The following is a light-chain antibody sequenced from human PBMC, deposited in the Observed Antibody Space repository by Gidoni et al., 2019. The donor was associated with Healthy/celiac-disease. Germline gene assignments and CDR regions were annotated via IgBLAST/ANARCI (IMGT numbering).Light chain of an antibody. CDR1: QSVSSY. CDR2: DAS. CDR3: QQRSNWPRT. J-gene: IGKJ4*01. Sequence: EIVLTQSPATLSLSPGERATLSCRASQSVSSYLAWYQQKPGQAPRLLIYDASNRATGIPARFSGSGSGTGFTLTISSLEPEDFAVYYCQQRSNWPRTFGGXTKVEIK. V-gene: IGKV3-11*01.